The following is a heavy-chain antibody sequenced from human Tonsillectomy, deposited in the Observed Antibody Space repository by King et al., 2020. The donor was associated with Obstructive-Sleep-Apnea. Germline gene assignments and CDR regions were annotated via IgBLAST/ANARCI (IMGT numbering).Heavy chain of an antibody. D-gene: IGHD4-17*01. CDR3: AKDPNGDYVGAFDF. Sequence: VQLVESGGGLVQPGGSLRLSCAGSGFTFSSYAMTWVRRAPEKGLEWVSVISGSGVSAYYAESGKGRFTISIDNSKNTLYLQMNSLRVEDTAVYYCAKDPNGDYVGAFDFWGQGTMVTVSS. CDR1: GFTFSSYA. J-gene: IGHJ3*01. V-gene: IGHV3-23*04. CDR2: ISGSGVSA.